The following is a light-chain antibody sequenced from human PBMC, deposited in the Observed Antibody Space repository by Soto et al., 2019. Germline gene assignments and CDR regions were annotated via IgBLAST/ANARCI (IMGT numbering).Light chain of an antibody. CDR2: SNN. Sequence: QSVLTQRPSASGTPGQRVTISCSGGSSNIGSNTVNWYQQLPGTAPKVLIYSNNQRPSGVPDRFSGSKSGTSASLAISGLLSEDEADYYCAAWDDSLNGSYVFGPGTKVTVL. CDR1: SSNIGSNT. J-gene: IGLJ1*01. V-gene: IGLV1-44*01. CDR3: AAWDDSLNGSYV.